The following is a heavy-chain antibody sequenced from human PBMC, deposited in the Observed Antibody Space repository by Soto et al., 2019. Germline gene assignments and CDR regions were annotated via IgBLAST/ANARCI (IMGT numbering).Heavy chain of an antibody. Sequence: SETLSLTCTVSGGSISSYYWSWIRQPPGKGLEWIGYIYYSGSTNYNPSLKSRVTISVDTSKNQFSLRLSSVTAADTAFYYCARVNRGNWREFDYWGQGTLVTVSS. J-gene: IGHJ4*02. CDR2: IYYSGST. D-gene: IGHD1-1*01. V-gene: IGHV4-59*01. CDR1: GGSISSYY. CDR3: ARVNRGNWREFDY.